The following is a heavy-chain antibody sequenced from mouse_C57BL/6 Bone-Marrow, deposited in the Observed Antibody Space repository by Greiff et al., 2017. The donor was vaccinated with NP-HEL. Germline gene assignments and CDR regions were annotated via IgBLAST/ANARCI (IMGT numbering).Heavy chain of an antibody. CDR2: INPGSGGT. Sequence: VQLQQSGAELVRPGTSVKVSCKASGYAFTNYLIEWVKQRPGKGLEWIGVINPGSGGTNYNEKFKGKATLTADKSSSTAYMQLSSLTSEDSAVDFCALWYFDYWGQGTTLTVSS. J-gene: IGHJ2*01. CDR3: ALWYFDY. D-gene: IGHD1-1*01. CDR1: GYAFTNYL. V-gene: IGHV1-54*01.